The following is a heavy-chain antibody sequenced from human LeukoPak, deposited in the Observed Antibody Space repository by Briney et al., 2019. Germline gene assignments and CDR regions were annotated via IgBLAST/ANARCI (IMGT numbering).Heavy chain of an antibody. CDR3: ARDRKGYYSSSCLSDY. CDR2: IRHDGSNK. CDR1: GFPFSSYG. V-gene: IGHV3-30*02. D-gene: IGHD6-13*01. Sequence: GGSLRLSCAASGFPFSSYGMHWVRQAPGKGLEWVAFIRHDGSNKYYADSVKGRFTISRDNTKNSLYLQMNSLRAEDTAVYYCARDRKGYYSSSCLSDYWGQGTLVTVSS. J-gene: IGHJ4*02.